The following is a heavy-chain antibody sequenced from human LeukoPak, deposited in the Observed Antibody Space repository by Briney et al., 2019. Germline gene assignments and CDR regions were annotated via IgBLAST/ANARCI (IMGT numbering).Heavy chain of an antibody. V-gene: IGHV5-10-1*01. Sequence: AESLRISCNGSGYIFTSYWISWRRQMPGKRLEWMGRIDPSDSYTNYSTSFQGHVTISADKSISTGYLQWSSLKASDTAMYYCARLRRSSWYFDYWGQGTLVTVSS. J-gene: IGHJ4*02. CDR2: IDPSDSYT. CDR1: GYIFTSYW. D-gene: IGHD6-13*01. CDR3: ARLRRSSWYFDY.